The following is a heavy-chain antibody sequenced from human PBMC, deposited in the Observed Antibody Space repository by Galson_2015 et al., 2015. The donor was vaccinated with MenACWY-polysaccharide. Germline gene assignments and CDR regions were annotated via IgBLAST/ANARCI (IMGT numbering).Heavy chain of an antibody. D-gene: IGHD5-12*01. V-gene: IGHV4-39*01. CDR3: ARQGGSGRSHDY. Sequence: ETLSLTCTVSGGSISSSSYYWGWIRPPPGKGLEWIGTIYYGGSTYYNPSLKSRVTISVDTSKNQFSLKLTSVTAADTAVYYCARQGGSGRSHDYWGQGTLVTVSS. CDR2: IYYGGST. CDR1: GGSISSSSYY. J-gene: IGHJ4*02.